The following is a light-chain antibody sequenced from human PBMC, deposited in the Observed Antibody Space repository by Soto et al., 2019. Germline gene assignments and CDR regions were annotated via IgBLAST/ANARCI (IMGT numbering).Light chain of an antibody. CDR3: QHYNYWPPKT. CDR1: QSVSSN. Sequence: EIALTQSPGTLSLSQGERATLSCRASQSVSSNLAWYQQKPGQAPRLLIYGAYTRATGIPARFSGSGSGTDFTLTISSLQSEDFAVYYCQHYNYWPPKTFGQGTKVDIK. J-gene: IGKJ1*01. CDR2: GAY. V-gene: IGKV3-15*01.